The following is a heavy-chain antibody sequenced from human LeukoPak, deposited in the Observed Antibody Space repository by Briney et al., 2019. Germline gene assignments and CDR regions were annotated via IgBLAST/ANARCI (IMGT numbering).Heavy chain of an antibody. V-gene: IGHV5-51*01. Sequence: GEALKISCKCSGYIFTSYLIGLVRQMPGKGVELMWIIYPGASDTRYSPSFQGQVTISADKFISTAYLQWSSLKASDTAMYYCARGAWGSSSKIYFDYWGQGTLVTVSS. D-gene: IGHD6-13*01. CDR3: ARGAWGSSSKIYFDY. J-gene: IGHJ4*02. CDR1: GYIFTSYL. CDR2: IYPGASDT.